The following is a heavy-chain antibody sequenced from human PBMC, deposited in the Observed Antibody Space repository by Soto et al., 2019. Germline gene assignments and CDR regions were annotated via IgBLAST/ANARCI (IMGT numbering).Heavy chain of an antibody. CDR3: ARVAYYYDSSGYFY. V-gene: IGHV3-48*01. CDR1: GFTFSTYS. J-gene: IGHJ4*01. CDR2: ISSSSSTI. Sequence: GGSLRLSCAASGFTFSTYSMNWVRQAPGKGLEWVSYISSSSSTIYYADSVKGRFTISRDNAKNSLYLQMSSLRAEDTAVYYCARVAYYYDSSGYFYWGQGTLVTVSS. D-gene: IGHD3-22*01.